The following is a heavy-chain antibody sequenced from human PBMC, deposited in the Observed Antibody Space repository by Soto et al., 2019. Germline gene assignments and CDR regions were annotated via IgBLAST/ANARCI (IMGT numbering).Heavy chain of an antibody. CDR1: GFTFSNAW. CDR3: TTALSIVVVPAADY. V-gene: IGHV3-15*01. CDR2: IKSKTDGGTT. J-gene: IGHJ4*02. Sequence: GGSLRLSCAASGFTFSNAWMSWVRQAPGKGLEWVGRIKSKTDGGTTDYAAPVKGRFTISRDDSKNTLYLQMNSLKTEDTAVYYCTTALSIVVVPAADYWGQGTPVTVSS. D-gene: IGHD2-2*01.